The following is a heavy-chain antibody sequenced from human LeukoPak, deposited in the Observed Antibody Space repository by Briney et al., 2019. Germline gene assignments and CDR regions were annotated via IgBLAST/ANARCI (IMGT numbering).Heavy chain of an antibody. D-gene: IGHD2-21*02. Sequence: GGSLRLSCGASGFTFSNFAMSWVRQPPGKGLEWVSTISGGGSSTLYADSVKGRFTISRDNSRDNSKNTLYLQMNSLRAEDTAVYYCAKGGVTDRRFDYWGQGTLVTVSS. CDR2: ISGGGSST. CDR1: GFTFSNFA. V-gene: IGHV3-23*01. J-gene: IGHJ4*02. CDR3: AKGGVTDRRFDY.